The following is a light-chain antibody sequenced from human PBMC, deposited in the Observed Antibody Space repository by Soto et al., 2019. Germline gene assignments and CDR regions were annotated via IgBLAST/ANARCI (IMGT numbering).Light chain of an antibody. J-gene: IGLJ3*02. V-gene: IGLV2-23*01. Sequence: QSALTQPASVSGSPGQSITISCTGTSRDVGSYNLVSWYQKHPGKAPKLIIYEGSKRPSGVSDRFSGSKSGNTASLTISGLQAEDESDYYCCSYAGSNTWVFGGGTKLTV. CDR2: EGS. CDR1: SRDVGSYNL. CDR3: CSYAGSNTWV.